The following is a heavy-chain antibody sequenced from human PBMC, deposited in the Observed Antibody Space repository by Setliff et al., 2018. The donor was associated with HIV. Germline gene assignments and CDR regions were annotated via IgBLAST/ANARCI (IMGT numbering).Heavy chain of an antibody. V-gene: IGHV4-39*07. J-gene: IGHJ2*01. Sequence: SETLSLTCTVSGGSISRSSYYWAWIRQPPGKGLEWIGNIFYSGHTFYNPSLRSRVTISVDTSKNQFSLKLSSVTAADTAVYYCARTGEYYYDHWYFDVWGRGTLVTVPQ. CDR3: ARTGEYYYDHWYFDV. D-gene: IGHD3-22*01. CDR1: GGSISRSSYY. CDR2: IFYSGHT.